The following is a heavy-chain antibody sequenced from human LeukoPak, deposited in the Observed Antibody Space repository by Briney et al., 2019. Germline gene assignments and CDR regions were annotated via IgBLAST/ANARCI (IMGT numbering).Heavy chain of an antibody. Sequence: PGGSLRLSCAASGFSFNRHGMSWGRQAPGKGLEWVAAISGSGGSTDYADSVKGRFTIARDNYKNTLYLQMNSLRAGDTAVYYCAKDGVAAKIMYYFDDWGQGTLVTVSP. J-gene: IGHJ4*02. V-gene: IGHV3-23*01. CDR1: GFSFNRHG. CDR2: ISGSGGST. CDR3: AKDGVAAKIMYYFDD. D-gene: IGHD6-19*01.